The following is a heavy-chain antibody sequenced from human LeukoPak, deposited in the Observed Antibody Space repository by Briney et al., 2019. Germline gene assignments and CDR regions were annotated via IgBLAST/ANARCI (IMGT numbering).Heavy chain of an antibody. Sequence: PSETLSLTCTVSGDSINNYWWAWIRQPPGKGLEWIGYIYYSGTPTSYNPSLKSRVTISIDASRNQFSLKLSSVTAADTAVYYCARHVALRYHGPFDIWGQGTMVTVSS. V-gene: IGHV4-59*08. D-gene: IGHD3-9*01. CDR1: GDSINNYW. CDR2: IYYSGTPT. J-gene: IGHJ3*02. CDR3: ARHVALRYHGPFDI.